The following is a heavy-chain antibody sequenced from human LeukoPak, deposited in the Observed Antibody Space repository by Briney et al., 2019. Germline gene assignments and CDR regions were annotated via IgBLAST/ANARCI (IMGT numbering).Heavy chain of an antibody. CDR1: GGSISSGGYS. J-gene: IGHJ4*02. CDR2: IYYSGST. V-gene: IGHV4-30-2*03. CDR3: ARHGHHGDHDY. D-gene: IGHD2-21*02. Sequence: SSETPSLTCAVSGGSISSGGYSWSWIRQPPGKGLEWIGYIYYSGSTYYNPSLKSRVTISVDTSKNQFSLKLTSVTAADTAVYYCARHGHHGDHDYWGQGTLVTVSS.